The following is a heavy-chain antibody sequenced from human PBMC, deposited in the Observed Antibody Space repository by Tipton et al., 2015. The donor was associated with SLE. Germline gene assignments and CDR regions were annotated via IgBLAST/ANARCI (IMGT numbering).Heavy chain of an antibody. D-gene: IGHD6-13*01. CDR3: ASNTDSSSYYFDY. CDR1: GVSISSYY. J-gene: IGHJ4*02. CDR2: IYYSGST. Sequence: TLSLTCTVSGVSISSYYWSWIRQPPGKGLEWIGYIYYSGSTNYNPSLKSRVTISVDTSKNQFSLKLSSVTAADTAVYYCASNTDSSSYYFDYWGQGTLVTVSS. V-gene: IGHV4-59*01.